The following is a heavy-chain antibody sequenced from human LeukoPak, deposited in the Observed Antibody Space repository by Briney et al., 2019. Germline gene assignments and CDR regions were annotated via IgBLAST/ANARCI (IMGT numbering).Heavy chain of an antibody. CDR2: IYYSGSA. CDR3: ARRGYYGSGSLAIDY. CDR1: GGSISSYY. V-gene: IGHV4-59*08. D-gene: IGHD3-10*01. J-gene: IGHJ4*02. Sequence: SETLSLTCTVSGGSISSYYWSWIRQPPGEGLEWIGYIYYSGSANYNPSLKSRVTISVDTSKNQFSLKLSSVTAADTAVYYCARRGYYGSGSLAIDYWGQGTLVTVSS.